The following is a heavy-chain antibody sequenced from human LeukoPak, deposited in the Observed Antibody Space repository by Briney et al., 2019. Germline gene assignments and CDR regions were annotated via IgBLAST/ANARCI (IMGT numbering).Heavy chain of an antibody. J-gene: IGHJ4*02. CDR2: IYESGST. Sequence: PSETLSLTCAVYGESLNSYYWSWIRQPPGKGLEWIGEIYESGSTESNPSLKSRVTISMVPSKQQFSLSLTSVTAADTAVYYCARGAWATRLGSWGLGTPVIVSS. D-gene: IGHD2-15*01. CDR3: ARGAWATRLGS. CDR1: GESLNSYY. V-gene: IGHV4-34*01.